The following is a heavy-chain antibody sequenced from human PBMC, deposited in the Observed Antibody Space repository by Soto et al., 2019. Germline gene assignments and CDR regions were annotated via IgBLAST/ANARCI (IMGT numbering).Heavy chain of an antibody. CDR1: GGTFGRHV. CDR2: INPLSGIP. J-gene: IGHJ4*02. CDR3: AAPACAATWCSPAHNLDH. V-gene: IGHV1-69*09. Sequence: QVQLVQSGAEVTKPESSVKVSCKTSGGTFGRHVISWVRQAPGQGPEWMGKINPLSGIPNYAQKFQDRVTFTADTDSSTAYMELSSLRSADTAVYYCAAPACAATWCSPAHNLDHWGQGTLVTVSS. D-gene: IGHD2-2*01.